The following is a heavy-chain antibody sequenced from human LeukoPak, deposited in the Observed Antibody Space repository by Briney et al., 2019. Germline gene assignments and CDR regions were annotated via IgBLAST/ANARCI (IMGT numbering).Heavy chain of an antibody. Sequence: GSLRLSCAASGFTFRDYYMSWIRQTPGQGLEWIGQIYHSGNTDYNPSLKSRVSISIDTSKNLFSLALSSVTATDTAVYYCARGGAVNGFDVWGQGTRVTVSS. D-gene: IGHD6-19*01. V-gene: IGHV4-34*01. J-gene: IGHJ3*01. CDR3: ARGGAVNGFDV. CDR1: GFTFRDYY. CDR2: IYHSGNT.